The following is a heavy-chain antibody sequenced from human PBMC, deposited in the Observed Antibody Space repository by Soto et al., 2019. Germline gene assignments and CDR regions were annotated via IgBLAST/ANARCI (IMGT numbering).Heavy chain of an antibody. CDR3: ATARSGYDLRYYFDY. D-gene: IGHD5-12*01. Sequence: DSGKVDCKVSGYTLTELSMHWVRQAPGKGLEWMGGFDPEDGETIYAQKFQGRVTMTEDTSTDTAYMELSSLRSEDTAVYYCATARSGYDLRYYFDYWGQGTLVPVSS. J-gene: IGHJ4*02. V-gene: IGHV1-24*01. CDR2: FDPEDGET. CDR1: GYTLTELS.